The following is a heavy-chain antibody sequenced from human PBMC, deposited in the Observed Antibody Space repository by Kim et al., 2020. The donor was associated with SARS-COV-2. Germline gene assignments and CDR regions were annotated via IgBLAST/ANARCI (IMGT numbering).Heavy chain of an antibody. CDR2: VYSIGTT. CDR3: ARHSLGSSAFIDY. CDR1: GTAIRSYY. Sequence: SQTLSLTCSVSGTAIRSYYWSWTRRPPGKALEWIGYVYSIGTTTYNPSLAGRATLSLDTSKSQFSLHLTSVTAADTAVYSCARHSLGSSAFIDYWSPVNL. J-gene: IGHJ4*02. V-gene: IGHV4-59*08. D-gene: IGHD6-6*01.